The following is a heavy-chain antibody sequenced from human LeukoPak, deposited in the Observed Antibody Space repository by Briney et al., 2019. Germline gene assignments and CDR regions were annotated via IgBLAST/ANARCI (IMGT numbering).Heavy chain of an antibody. CDR2: ISSSSSYI. V-gene: IGHV3-21*01. D-gene: IGHD6-19*01. J-gene: IGHJ6*02. CDR3: ARVGAGLYYYGMDV. Sequence: GGSLRLSCAASGFTFSSYSMNWVRQAPGKGLEWVSSISSSSSYIYYADSVKGRFTISGDNAKNSLYLQMNSLRAEDTAVYYCARVGAGLYYYGMDVWGQGTTVTASS. CDR1: GFTFSSYS.